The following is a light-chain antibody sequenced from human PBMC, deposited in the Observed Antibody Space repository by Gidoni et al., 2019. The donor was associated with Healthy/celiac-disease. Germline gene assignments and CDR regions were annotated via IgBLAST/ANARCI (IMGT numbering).Light chain of an antibody. CDR1: QSVSSSY. V-gene: IGKV3-20*01. CDR2: GAS. Sequence: EIVLTQSPGTLSLSPGERATLSCRASQSVSSSYLAWYQQKPGQAPRPLSYGASSRATGIPDRFSGSGSGTDFTLTISRLEPEDFAVYYCQQYGSSPGVTFGPGTKVDIK. CDR3: QQYGSSPGVT. J-gene: IGKJ3*01.